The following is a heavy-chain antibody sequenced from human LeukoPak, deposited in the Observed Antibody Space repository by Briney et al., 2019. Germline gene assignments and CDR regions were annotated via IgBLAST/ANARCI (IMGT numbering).Heavy chain of an antibody. CDR3: ARVAYSGYASIY. J-gene: IGHJ4*02. Sequence: SETLSLTCTVSGGSVGSTTYYWGWIRQPPGKGLEWIGHIDYRGTTYYNPSLNSRVTISADTSKNQFSLKLSSVTAADTAVYYCARVAYSGYASIYWGQGTLVTVSP. CDR2: IDYRGTT. D-gene: IGHD5-12*01. CDR1: GGSVGSTTYY. V-gene: IGHV4-39*01.